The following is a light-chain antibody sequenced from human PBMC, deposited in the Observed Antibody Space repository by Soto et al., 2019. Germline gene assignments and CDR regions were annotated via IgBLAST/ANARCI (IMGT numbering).Light chain of an antibody. J-gene: IGKJ2*01. Sequence: EIVLTQSPATLSLSPGERATLSCRASQSVSSYLAWYQQKPGQAPRLLIYDASNRATGIPARFSGSGSGTDFTLTISSLEPEDFAVYYCQQYGSSLMYTFGQGTKLEIK. V-gene: IGKV3-11*01. CDR3: QQYGSSLMYT. CDR2: DAS. CDR1: QSVSSY.